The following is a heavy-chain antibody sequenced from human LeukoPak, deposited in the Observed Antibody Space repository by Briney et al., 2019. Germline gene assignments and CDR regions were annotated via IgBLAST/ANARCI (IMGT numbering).Heavy chain of an antibody. V-gene: IGHV3-48*02. CDR3: ARDRRYSSSWPNYFDY. J-gene: IGHJ4*02. D-gene: IGHD6-13*01. CDR2: ISSSSSTI. CDR1: GFTFSSYS. Sequence: GGSLRLSCAASGFTFSSYSMNWVRQAPGKGLEWVSYISSSSSTIYYADSVKGRFTISRDNAKNSLYLQMNSLRDEDTAVYYCARDRRYSSSWPNYFDYWGQGTLVTVSS.